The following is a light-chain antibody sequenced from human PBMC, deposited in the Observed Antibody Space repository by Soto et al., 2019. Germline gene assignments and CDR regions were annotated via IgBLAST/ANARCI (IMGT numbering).Light chain of an antibody. J-gene: IGKJ1*01. CDR2: GAL. Sequence: ETATPACSARWIFSKNLAWYQNKPGKNQXLXXXGALTRDDGVPARFSGSASGKEFTLTTRRWQSEDFEGYYCQLYNKWRLWTFGNGTKVDI. V-gene: IGKV3-15*01. CDR1: WIFSKN. CDR3: QLYNKWRLWT.